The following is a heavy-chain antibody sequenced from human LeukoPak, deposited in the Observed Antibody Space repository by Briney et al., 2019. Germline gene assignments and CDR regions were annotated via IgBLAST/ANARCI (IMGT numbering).Heavy chain of an antibody. J-gene: IGHJ3*02. Sequence: ASVKLSCKASGYTVTGYYMHWVRQAPGQGLEWMGWINPNSGGTNYAQKFQGRVTMTRDTSISTAYMELSRLRSDDTAVYYCARAAAVAGTRNDAFDIWGQGTMVTVSS. V-gene: IGHV1-2*02. CDR3: ARAAAVAGTRNDAFDI. D-gene: IGHD6-19*01. CDR1: GYTVTGYY. CDR2: INPNSGGT.